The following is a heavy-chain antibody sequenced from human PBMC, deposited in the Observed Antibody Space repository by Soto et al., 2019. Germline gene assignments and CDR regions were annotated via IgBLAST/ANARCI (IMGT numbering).Heavy chain of an antibody. CDR1: GLTFNSYG. CDR2: ISYDGSNK. V-gene: IGHV3-30*18. Sequence: QVQLVESGGGVVQPGRCLRISCAASGLTFNSYGMHWVRQAPGKGLEWVAVISYDGSNKYYADSVKGRFTISRDNSKNTLYLQMNSLRAEDTAVYYCAKDRRKVVVAAPFDYWGQGTLVTVSS. J-gene: IGHJ4*02. CDR3: AKDRRKVVVAAPFDY. D-gene: IGHD2-15*01.